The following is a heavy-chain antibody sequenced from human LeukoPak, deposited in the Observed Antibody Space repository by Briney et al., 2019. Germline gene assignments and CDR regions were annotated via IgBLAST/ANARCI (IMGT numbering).Heavy chain of an antibody. CDR2: IIPIFGTG. D-gene: IGHD3-22*01. J-gene: IGHJ4*02. CDR1: GGTFSTYA. Sequence: GSSVKVSCKTSGGTFSTYAISWVRQAPGQGLEWMRGIIPIFGTGNYAQKFQGRVTITADESTSTAYMELRSLRSEDTAVYYCARGLGDSSGYYYSDYWGQGTLVTVSS. V-gene: IGHV1-69*01. CDR3: ARGLGDSSGYYYSDY.